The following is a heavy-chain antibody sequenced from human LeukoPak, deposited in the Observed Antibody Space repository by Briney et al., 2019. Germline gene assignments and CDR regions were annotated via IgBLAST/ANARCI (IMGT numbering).Heavy chain of an antibody. J-gene: IGHJ5*02. D-gene: IGHD1-26*01. CDR2: IYYSGST. V-gene: IGHV4-59*01. Sequence: SETLSLTCTASGGSISSYYWSWIRQPPGKGLEWIGYIYYSGSTNYNPSLKSRVTISVDTSKNQFSLKLSSVTAADTAVYYCARSSRGSHWFDPWGQGTLVTVSS. CDR1: GGSISSYY. CDR3: ARSSRGSHWFDP.